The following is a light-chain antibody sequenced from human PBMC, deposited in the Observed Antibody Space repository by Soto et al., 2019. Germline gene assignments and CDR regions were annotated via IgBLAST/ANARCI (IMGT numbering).Light chain of an antibody. CDR2: DVS. CDR3: SSYTSSSSVV. J-gene: IGLJ2*01. CDR1: SSDVGGYNY. Sequence: QSALTQPASVSGSPGQSITISCTGTSSDVGGYNYVSWYPQHPGKAPKLMIYDVSNRPSGVSNRFSGSKSGNTASLTISGLQAEDESDYYCSSYTSSSSVVFGGGTQLTL. V-gene: IGLV2-14*01.